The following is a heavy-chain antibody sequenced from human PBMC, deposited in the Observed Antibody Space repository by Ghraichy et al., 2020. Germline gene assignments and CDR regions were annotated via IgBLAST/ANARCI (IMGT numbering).Heavy chain of an antibody. Sequence: SQTLSLTCAVYGGSFSGYYWSWIRQPPGKGLEWIGEINHSGSTNYNPSLKSRVTISVDTSKNQFSLKLSSVTAADTAVYYCATTGGYSYGSYRPYYFDYWGQGTLVTVSS. V-gene: IGHV4-34*01. CDR3: ATTGGYSYGSYRPYYFDY. CDR2: INHSGST. D-gene: IGHD5-18*01. J-gene: IGHJ4*02. CDR1: GGSFSGYY.